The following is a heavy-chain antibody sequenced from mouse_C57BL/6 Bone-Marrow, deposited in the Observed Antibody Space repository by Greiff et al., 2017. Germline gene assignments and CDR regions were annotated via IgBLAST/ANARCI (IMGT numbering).Heavy chain of an antibody. CDR1: GFTFSSYG. D-gene: IGHD2-2*01. J-gene: IGHJ4*01. CDR2: ISSGGSYT. Sequence: DVKLVESGGDLVKPGGSLKLSCAASGFTFSSYGMSWVRQTPDKRLEWVATISSGGSYTYYPDSVKGRFTISRDNAKNTLYLQMSSLKSEDTAMYYCARPLYGFYAMDYWGQGTSVTVSA. CDR3: ARPLYGFYAMDY. V-gene: IGHV5-6*02.